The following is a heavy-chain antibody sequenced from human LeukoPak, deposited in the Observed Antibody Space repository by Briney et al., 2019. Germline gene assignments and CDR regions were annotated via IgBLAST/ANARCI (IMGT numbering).Heavy chain of an antibody. Sequence: GGSLRLSXAASGFTFSSCPMHWVRQAPGKGLEWVAYIYYNGHNQQYRQSVKGRFTISRDNSKNTLYLQMNSLTTEDTAVYYCVRDFWLDQGDWGGQGTLVTVSS. CDR1: GFTFSSCP. CDR3: VRDFWLDQGDW. CDR2: IYYNGHNQ. J-gene: IGHJ4*02. D-gene: IGHD2-21*02. V-gene: IGHV3-33*01.